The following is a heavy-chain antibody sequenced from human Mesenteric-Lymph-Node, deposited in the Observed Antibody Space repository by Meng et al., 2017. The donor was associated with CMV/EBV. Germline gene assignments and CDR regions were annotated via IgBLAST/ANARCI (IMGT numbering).Heavy chain of an antibody. CDR3: AKAGSSGYRYFFDY. V-gene: IGHV3-23*01. J-gene: IGHJ4*02. CDR2: TSGIGDRT. Sequence: GESLKISCAASGFTVSGNYMSWVRQAPGKGLEWVSATSGIGDRTYYADSVKGRFTFSRDNSKNTLYLQMNSLTVEDTAVYYCAKAGSSGYRYFFDYWGQGTLVTVSS. D-gene: IGHD3-16*02. CDR1: GFTVSGNY.